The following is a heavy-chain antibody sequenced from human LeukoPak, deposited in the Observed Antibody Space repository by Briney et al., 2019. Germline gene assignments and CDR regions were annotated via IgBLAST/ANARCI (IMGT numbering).Heavy chain of an antibody. CDR3: ACPGDYYDSSGYSPFDY. D-gene: IGHD3-22*01. CDR1: GGSFSGYY. V-gene: IGHV4-34*01. CDR2: INHSGST. J-gene: IGHJ4*02. Sequence: SETLSLTCAVYGGSFSGYYWSWIRQPPGKGLEWIGEINHSGSTNYNPSLKSRVTISVDTSKNQFSLKLSSVTAADTAVYYYACPGDYYDSSGYSPFDYWGQGTLVTVSS.